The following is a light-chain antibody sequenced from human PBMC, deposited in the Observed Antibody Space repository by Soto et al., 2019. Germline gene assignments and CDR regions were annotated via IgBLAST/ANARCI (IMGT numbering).Light chain of an antibody. CDR3: QQYNNWPPLT. CDR2: GAS. V-gene: IGKV3-15*01. J-gene: IGKJ4*01. CDR1: QSVSSN. Sequence: EIVMTQSPATLSVSPGERATLSCRASQSVSSNLAWYQQKPGQDPRLLMYGASTRATGVTARFSGSGSGTEFTLAITSLQSEDFAVYYCQQYNNWPPLTFGEGTKVEIK.